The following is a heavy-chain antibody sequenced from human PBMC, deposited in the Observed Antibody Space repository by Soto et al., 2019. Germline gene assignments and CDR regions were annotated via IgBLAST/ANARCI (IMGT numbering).Heavy chain of an antibody. CDR1: GGTFSSYA. CDR3: AGSQWELLWFDY. Sequence: QVQLVQSGAEVKKPVSSVKVSCKASGGTFSSYAISWVRQAPGHGREWMGGIIPIFGTANYAQKFQGRVTITADKSTSTAYMELSSLRSEDTAVYYCAGSQWELLWFDYWGQGTLVTVSS. D-gene: IGHD1-26*01. CDR2: IIPIFGTA. J-gene: IGHJ4*02. V-gene: IGHV1-69*06.